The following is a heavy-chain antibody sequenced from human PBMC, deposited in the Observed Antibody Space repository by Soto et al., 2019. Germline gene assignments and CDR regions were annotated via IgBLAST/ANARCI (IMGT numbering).Heavy chain of an antibody. Sequence: QVQMVQSGAEVKKPGSSVKVSCKASGGTFSSYAISWVRQAPGQGLEWRAGIIPISVTANYAQKFQGRVTITADESTSTAYMELSSLRSEDTAVYYCARSQGSSTSLEIYYYYYYGMDVWGQGTTVTVSS. J-gene: IGHJ6*02. D-gene: IGHD2-2*01. CDR3: ARSQGSSTSLEIYYYYYYGMDV. CDR1: GGTFSSYA. CDR2: IIPISVTA. V-gene: IGHV1-69*01.